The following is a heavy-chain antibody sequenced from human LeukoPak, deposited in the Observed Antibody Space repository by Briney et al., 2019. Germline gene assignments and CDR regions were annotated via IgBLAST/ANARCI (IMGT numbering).Heavy chain of an antibody. D-gene: IGHD6-13*01. J-gene: IGHJ4*02. Sequence: AGGSLRLSCAASGFTFSNAWMSWVRQAPGKGLEWVGRIKSKTDGGTTDYAAPVKGRFTISRDDSKNTLYLQMNSLKTEDTAVYYCTTEVWQQQLDYWGQGTLVTVSS. V-gene: IGHV3-15*01. CDR3: TTEVWQQQLDY. CDR1: GFTFSNAW. CDR2: IKSKTDGGTT.